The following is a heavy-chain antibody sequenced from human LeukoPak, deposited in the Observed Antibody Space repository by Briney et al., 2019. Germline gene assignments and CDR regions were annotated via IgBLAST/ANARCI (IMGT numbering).Heavy chain of an antibody. V-gene: IGHV3-15*01. Sequence: GGSLRLSCAASGFTFSSYAMSWVRQAPGKGLEWVGRIKSKTDGGATDYAAPVKGRFTISRDDSKNTLYLQMNSLKTEDTGVYYCTTEGLLWFGVFDYWGQGTLVTVSS. J-gene: IGHJ4*02. D-gene: IGHD3-10*01. CDR1: GFTFSSYA. CDR2: IKSKTDGGAT. CDR3: TTEGLLWFGVFDY.